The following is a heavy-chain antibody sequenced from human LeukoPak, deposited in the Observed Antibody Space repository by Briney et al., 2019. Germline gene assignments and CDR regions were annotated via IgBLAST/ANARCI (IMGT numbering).Heavy chain of an antibody. Sequence: SETLSLTCTVSGGSINNYYWSWIRQPRGEGLEWIGYIYYSGSTTYNPSLKSRLTISVDTSKNQFSLKLSSVTAADTAVYYCARHYPNHYCDAFDYWGQGTLVTVSS. D-gene: IGHD4-17*01. V-gene: IGHV4-59*08. CDR1: GGSINNYY. CDR2: IYYSGST. CDR3: ARHYPNHYCDAFDY. J-gene: IGHJ4*02.